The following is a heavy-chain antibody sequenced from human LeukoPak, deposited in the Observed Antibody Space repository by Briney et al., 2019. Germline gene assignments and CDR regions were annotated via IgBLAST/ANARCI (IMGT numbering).Heavy chain of an antibody. CDR1: GFTFSSYG. CDR3: ASRSDTVTTLDS. V-gene: IGHV3-30*02. Sequence: SGGSLRLSCAASGFTFSSYGMHWVRQAPGKGLEWVAFIRYDGSNKYYADSVKGRFTISRDNSKNTLYLQMNSLRAEDTAVYYCASRSDTVTTLDSWGQGTLVTVSS. CDR2: IRYDGSNK. J-gene: IGHJ5*01. D-gene: IGHD4-17*01.